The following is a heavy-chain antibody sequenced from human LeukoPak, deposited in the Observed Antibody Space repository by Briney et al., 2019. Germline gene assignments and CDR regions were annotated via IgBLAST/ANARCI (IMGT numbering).Heavy chain of an antibody. CDR2: ISSNGRST. CDR3: VKSPSGGPSYFQH. CDR1: GFTFSTYA. V-gene: IGHV3-64D*06. D-gene: IGHD6-19*01. Sequence: PGGSLRLSCSASGFTFSTYAMHWVRQAPGKGLEYVSAISSNGRSTYYADSVKGRFTISRDNSKNTLYLQMSSLKAEDTAVYCCVKSPSGGPSYFQHWGQGTLVTVSS. J-gene: IGHJ1*01.